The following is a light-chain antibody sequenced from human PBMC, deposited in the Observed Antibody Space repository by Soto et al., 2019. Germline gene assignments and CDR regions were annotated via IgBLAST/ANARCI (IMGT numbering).Light chain of an antibody. CDR2: DAS. CDR1: QSISSW. Sequence: IQFTQSPSTLSSSVGDRVPITFRASQSISSWLAWYQQKPGKAPKLLIYDASSLESGVSSRFSGSGSGTEFTLTIDSLQPDDFATYYCQQLNRYPLFGGGTKVDIK. CDR3: QQLNRYPL. J-gene: IGKJ4*01. V-gene: IGKV1-5*01.